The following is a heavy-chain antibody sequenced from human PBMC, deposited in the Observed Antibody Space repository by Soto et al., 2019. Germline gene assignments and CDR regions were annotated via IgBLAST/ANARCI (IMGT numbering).Heavy chain of an antibody. CDR1: GGTFSSYA. J-gene: IGHJ6*02. CDR3: ARDRSYDILTGYQTLLDYYGMDA. Sequence: ASVKVSCKASGGTFSSYAISWVRQAPGQGLEWMGGIIPIFGTANYAQKFQGRVTITADESTSTAYMELSSLRSEDTAVYYCARDRSYDILTGYQTLLDYYGMDAWGQGTTVTVSS. CDR2: IIPIFGTA. V-gene: IGHV1-69*13. D-gene: IGHD3-9*01.